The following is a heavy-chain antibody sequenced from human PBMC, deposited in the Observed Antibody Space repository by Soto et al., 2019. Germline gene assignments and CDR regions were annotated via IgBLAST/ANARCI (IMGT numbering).Heavy chain of an antibody. CDR1: GFTFSDSA. CDR2: INFKVESYAT. CDR3: ARRDYDSSGYYGYFDY. V-gene: IGHV3-73*01. D-gene: IGHD3-22*01. Sequence: PGGSLRLSCAASGFTFSDSAIHWVRQASGKGLEWVGLINFKVESYATGYSAASMKDRFTISRDNSQSRAYLQMNSLKTEDTAVYYCARRDYDSSGYYGYFDYWGQGTLVTVSS. J-gene: IGHJ4*02.